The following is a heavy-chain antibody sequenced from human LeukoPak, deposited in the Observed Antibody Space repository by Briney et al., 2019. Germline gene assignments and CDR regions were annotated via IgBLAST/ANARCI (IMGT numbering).Heavy chain of an antibody. J-gene: IGHJ5*02. CDR3: ARDRYCSSTSCYARWFDP. CDR1: GGTFTSYG. CDR2: ISAYNGNT. V-gene: IGHV1-18*01. D-gene: IGHD2-2*01. Sequence: GASVKVSCKASGGTFTSYGISWVRQAPGQGLEWMGWISAYNGNTNYAQKLQGRVTMTTDTSTSTAYMELRSLRSDDTAVYYCARDRYCSSTSCYARWFDPWGQGTLVTVSS.